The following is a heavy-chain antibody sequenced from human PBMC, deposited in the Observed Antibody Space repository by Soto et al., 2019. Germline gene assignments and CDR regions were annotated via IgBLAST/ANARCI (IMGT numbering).Heavy chain of an antibody. CDR2: ILPILGIA. D-gene: IGHD1-26*01. V-gene: IGHV1-69*02. CDR3: ATGRGRGVFDY. CDR1: GGTFSSYT. J-gene: IGHJ4*02. Sequence: QVQLVQSGAEVKKPGSSVKVSCKASGGTFSSYTISWVRQAPGHGLEWMGRILPILGIANYAQKFQGRVTVTADQSTSTAYIELSSLTSEDTAVYYCATGRGRGVFDYRGQGTLVTASS.